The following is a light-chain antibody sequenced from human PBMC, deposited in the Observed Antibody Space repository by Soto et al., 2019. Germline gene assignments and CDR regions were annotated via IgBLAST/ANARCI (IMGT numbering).Light chain of an antibody. CDR3: HKYGPSPLT. CDR1: QSVASSF. V-gene: IGKV3-20*01. J-gene: IGKJ4*01. Sequence: EIVLTQSPGTLSLSPGARATISCRASQSVASSFIAWFQQKPGQPPRLLIYTASSRAPGIPYRFTASGSGTDFTLTISRLEPEDFAVYYCHKYGPSPLTFGGGTKVEI. CDR2: TAS.